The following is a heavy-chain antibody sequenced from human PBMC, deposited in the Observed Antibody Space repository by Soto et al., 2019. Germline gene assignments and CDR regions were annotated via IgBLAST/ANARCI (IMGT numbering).Heavy chain of an antibody. D-gene: IGHD4-17*01. CDR1: GFSFSSYA. J-gene: IGHJ4*02. CDR2: IWYDGSKK. CDR3: ARDHIFRGYGDYAYDFDS. Sequence: QVQLVESGGGVVQPGRSLRLSCAASGFSFSSYAMHWVRQAPGKGLDWVTGIWYDGSKKSYADSVKGRFTISRDNSKNTVYLQMNRLGDEDTALYHCARDHIFRGYGDYAYDFDSWGQGTLVTVSS. V-gene: IGHV3-33*01.